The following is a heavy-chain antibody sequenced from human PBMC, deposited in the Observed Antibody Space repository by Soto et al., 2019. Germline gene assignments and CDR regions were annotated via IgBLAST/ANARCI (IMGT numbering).Heavy chain of an antibody. J-gene: IGHJ6*03. CDR1: GYTFTSYG. CDR3: EISHCSSTSCYTRYYYYYYMDV. CDR2: ISAYNGNT. D-gene: IGHD2-2*02. V-gene: IGHV1-18*01. Sequence: ASVKVSCKASGYTFTSYGISWVRQAPGQGLEWMGWISAYNGNTNYAQKLQGRVTMTTGTSTSTAYMELRSLRSDDTAVYYCEISHCSSTSCYTRYYYYYYMDVWGKGTTVTVS.